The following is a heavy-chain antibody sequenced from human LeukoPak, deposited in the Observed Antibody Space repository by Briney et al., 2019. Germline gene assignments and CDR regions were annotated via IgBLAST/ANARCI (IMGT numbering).Heavy chain of an antibody. CDR1: GFTFSSYA. CDR3: ARDRGSGWYFDY. CDR2: IYSGGST. D-gene: IGHD6-19*01. V-gene: IGHV3-53*01. Sequence: GGSLRLSCAASGFTFSSYAMSWVRQAPGKGLEWVSVIYSGGSTYYADSVKGRFTISRDNSKNTLYLQMNSLRAEDTAVYYCARDRGSGWYFDYWGQGTLVTVSS. J-gene: IGHJ4*02.